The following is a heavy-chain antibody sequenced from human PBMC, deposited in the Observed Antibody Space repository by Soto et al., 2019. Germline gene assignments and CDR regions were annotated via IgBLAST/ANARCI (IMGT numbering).Heavy chain of an antibody. Sequence: ESGGGVVQPGRSLRLSCAASGFTFSSYGMHWVRQAPGKGLEWVAVISYDGSNKYYADSVKGRFTISRDNSKNTLYLQMNSLRAEDTAVYYCAKDLRYCSGGSCYPGYYYYYYMDVWGKGTTVTVSS. CDR3: AKDLRYCSGGSCYPGYYYYYYMDV. J-gene: IGHJ6*03. V-gene: IGHV3-30*18. CDR1: GFTFSSYG. CDR2: ISYDGSNK. D-gene: IGHD2-15*01.